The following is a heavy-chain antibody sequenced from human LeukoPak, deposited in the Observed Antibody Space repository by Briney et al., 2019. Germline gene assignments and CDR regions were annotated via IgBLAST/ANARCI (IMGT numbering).Heavy chain of an antibody. CDR3: ARMMMEEAFDI. Sequence: PGGSLRLSCAASGFTVSSNYMSWVRQAPGKGLEWVTVIYSGGSTYYADSVKGRFTISRGNSKNTLYLQMNSLRAEDTAVYYCARMMMEEAFDIWGQGTMVTVSS. D-gene: IGHD3-16*01. CDR1: GFTVSSNY. V-gene: IGHV3-53*01. J-gene: IGHJ3*02. CDR2: IYSGGST.